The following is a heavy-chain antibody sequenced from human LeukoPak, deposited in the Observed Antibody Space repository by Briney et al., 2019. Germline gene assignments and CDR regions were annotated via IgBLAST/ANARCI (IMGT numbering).Heavy chain of an antibody. J-gene: IGHJ5*02. Sequence: SETLSLTCTVSGGSISSYYWSWIRQPPGKGLEWIGYIYYSGSTNYNPSLKSRVTISVDTSKNQFSLKLSSVTAADTAVYYCAGQYQLLYFWFDPWGQGTLVAVSS. CDR1: GGSISSYY. CDR3: AGQYQLLYFWFDP. V-gene: IGHV4-59*08. D-gene: IGHD2-2*02. CDR2: IYYSGST.